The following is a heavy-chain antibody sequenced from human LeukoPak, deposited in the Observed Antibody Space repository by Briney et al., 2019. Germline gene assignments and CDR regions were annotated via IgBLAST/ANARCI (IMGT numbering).Heavy chain of an antibody. CDR3: ASDIHPYCSGGSCYLFDY. CDR2: IIPIFGTA. Sequence: EASVKVSCKASGGTFSSYAISWVRQAPGQGLEWMGGIIPIFGTANYAQKFQGRVTITADESTSTAYMELSSLRSEDTAVYYCASDIHPYCSGGSCYLFDYWGQGTLVTVSP. V-gene: IGHV1-69*13. D-gene: IGHD2-15*01. J-gene: IGHJ4*02. CDR1: GGTFSSYA.